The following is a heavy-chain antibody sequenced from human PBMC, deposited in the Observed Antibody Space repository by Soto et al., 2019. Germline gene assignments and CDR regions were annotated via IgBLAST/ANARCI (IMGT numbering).Heavy chain of an antibody. CDR1: GYTFTSYG. V-gene: IGHV1-18*04. D-gene: IGHD1-26*01. Sequence: QVQLVQSGAEVKKPGASVKVSCKASGYTFTSYGISWVRQAPGQGLEWMGWISAYNGNTNYAQKLQGRVTMTTDTPASTAYMELGGLRSDDTAVYYCARDRAVGAHRGGCFAPWGQGTLVPVSS. CDR2: ISAYNGNT. J-gene: IGHJ5*02. CDR3: ARDRAVGAHRGGCFAP.